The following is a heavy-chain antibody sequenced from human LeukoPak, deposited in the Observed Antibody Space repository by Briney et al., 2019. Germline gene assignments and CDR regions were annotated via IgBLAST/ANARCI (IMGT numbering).Heavy chain of an antibody. V-gene: IGHV1-24*01. J-gene: IGHJ4*02. CDR2: FDPEDGET. CDR3: ARGNIVVVPAAGGEDLFDY. D-gene: IGHD2-2*01. Sequence: GASVKVSCKVSGYTLTELSTHWVRQAPGKGLEWMGGFDPEDGETIYAQKFQGRVTMTEDTSTDTAYMELSSLRSDDTAVYYCARGNIVVVPAAGGEDLFDYWGQGTPVTVSS. CDR1: GYTLTELS.